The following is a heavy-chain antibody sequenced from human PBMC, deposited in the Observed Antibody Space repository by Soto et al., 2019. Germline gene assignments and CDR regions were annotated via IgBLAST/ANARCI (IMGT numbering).Heavy chain of an antibody. V-gene: IGHV1-69*01. CDR3: ARGGEFDFGLVDAFDI. Sequence: QVQLVQSGAEVKKPGSSVKVSCKASGGTFSSYAISWVRQAPGQGLEWMGGIIPIFGTANYAQKFQGRVTITADESTSTADMELSSLRSEDTAVYYCARGGEFDFGLVDAFDICGQGTMVTVSS. J-gene: IGHJ3*02. D-gene: IGHD3-10*01. CDR2: IIPIFGTA. CDR1: GGTFSSYA.